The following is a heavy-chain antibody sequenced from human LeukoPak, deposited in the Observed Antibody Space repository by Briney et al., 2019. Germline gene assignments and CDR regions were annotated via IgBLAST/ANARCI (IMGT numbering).Heavy chain of an antibody. CDR1: GGSISSYY. D-gene: IGHD5-24*01. CDR2: IYTSGST. CDR3: ARHATSSTSGPPYDY. Sequence: PSETLSLTCTVSGGSISSYYWSWIRQPAGKGLEWIGRIYTSGSTNYNPSLKSRVTMSVDTSKNQFSLKLSSVTAADTAVYYCARHATSSTSGPPYDYWGQGTLVTVSS. V-gene: IGHV4-4*07. J-gene: IGHJ4*02.